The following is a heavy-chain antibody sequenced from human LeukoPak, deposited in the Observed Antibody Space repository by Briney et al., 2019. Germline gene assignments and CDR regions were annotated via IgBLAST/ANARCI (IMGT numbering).Heavy chain of an antibody. CDR3: ARDQVLLWFNY. J-gene: IGHJ4*02. V-gene: IGHV4-39*07. CDR1: GGSISSSSYY. Sequence: PSETLSLTCTVSGGSISSSSYYWAWIRQPPGKGLEGIGSIYYSGSTYYNPTLKRRVTISVDTSKNQLSLKLSSVTAADTAVYYCARDQVLLWFNYWGQGTLVTVSS. CDR2: IYYSGST. D-gene: IGHD3-10*01.